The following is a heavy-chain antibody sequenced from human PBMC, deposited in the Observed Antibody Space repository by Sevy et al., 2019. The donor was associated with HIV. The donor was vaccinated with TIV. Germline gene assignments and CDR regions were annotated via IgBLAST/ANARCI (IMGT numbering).Heavy chain of an antibody. V-gene: IGHV3-9*01. J-gene: IGHJ4*02. CDR3: AKDKKPYSSCGSSKPSPFDY. CDR2: ISWNSGSI. CDR1: GFTLDDYA. Sequence: GGSLRLSCAASGFTLDDYAMHWVRQAPGKGLEWVSGISWNSGSIGYADSVKGRFTIYRDNAKNSLYLQMNNLSAEDTAMCYSAKDKKPYSSCGSSKPSPFDYWGQGTLVTVSS. D-gene: IGHD2-15*01.